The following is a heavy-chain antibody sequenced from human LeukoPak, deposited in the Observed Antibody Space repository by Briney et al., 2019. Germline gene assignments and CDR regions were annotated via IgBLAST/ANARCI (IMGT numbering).Heavy chain of an antibody. CDR3: KTGIRTDFDY. D-gene: IGHD1-14*01. V-gene: IGHV3-73*01. CDR2: IRSKANSYAT. Sequence: GGSLRLSCAASGFTFSGSAMHWVRQASGKGLEWVGRIRSKANSYATAYAASVKGRFTISRDDSKNTAYLQMNSLKTEDTAVYYCKTGIRTDFDYWGQGPLVIVSS. CDR1: GFTFSGSA. J-gene: IGHJ4*02.